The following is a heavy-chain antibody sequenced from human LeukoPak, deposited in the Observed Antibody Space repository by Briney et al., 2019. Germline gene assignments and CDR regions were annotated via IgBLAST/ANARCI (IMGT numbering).Heavy chain of an antibody. CDR1: GFTFSTYG. Sequence: GGSLRLSCAASGFTFSTYGMHWVRQAPGKGLEWVAVIWYDGSSKYHADSVKGRFAISRDNSKNTLYLQMNSLRAEDTAVYYCAKGDSGSYGALDIWGQGTMVTVSS. V-gene: IGHV3-33*03. J-gene: IGHJ3*02. CDR2: IWYDGSSK. CDR3: AKGDSGSYGALDI. D-gene: IGHD1-26*01.